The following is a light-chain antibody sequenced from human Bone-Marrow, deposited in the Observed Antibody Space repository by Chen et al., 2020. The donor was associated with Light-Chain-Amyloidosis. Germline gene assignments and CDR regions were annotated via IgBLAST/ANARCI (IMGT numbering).Light chain of an antibody. J-gene: IGKJ3*01. V-gene: IGKV3-15*01. CDR2: GAS. Sequence: EIVMTQSPATLSVSPGERATLSCRPSQSVSSNLAWYQQKPGQAPRLLIYGASTRATGIPARFSGSGSGTEFTLTISSLQSEDFAVYYCQQYNNWPPLFTFGPGTKVDIK. CDR1: QSVSSN. CDR3: QQYNNWPPLFT.